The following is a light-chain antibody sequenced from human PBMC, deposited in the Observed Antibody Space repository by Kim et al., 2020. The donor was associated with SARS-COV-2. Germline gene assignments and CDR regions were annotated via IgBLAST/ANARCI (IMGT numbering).Light chain of an antibody. V-gene: IGKV1-12*01. J-gene: IGKJ1*01. CDR3: QQSNSFPCT. CDR1: QGVSSW. CDR2: AAS. Sequence: DIQMTQSPSSVSASVGDRVTINCRASQGVSSWLAWYQQKPGKAPKLLIYAASSLQGGVPTRFSGSGSGTNFTLTISSLQPEDFATYSCQQSNSFPCTFGQGTKVDIK.